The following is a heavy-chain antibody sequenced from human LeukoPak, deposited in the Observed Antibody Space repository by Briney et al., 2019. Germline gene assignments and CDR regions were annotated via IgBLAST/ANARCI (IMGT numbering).Heavy chain of an antibody. V-gene: IGHV3-23*01. CDR1: GFTFSSYG. D-gene: IGHD1-14*01. Sequence: GGTLRLSCAASGFTFSSYGMSWVRQAPGKGLEWVSASGSGGSTYYADSVKGRFTISRDNSKNTLYLQMNSLRAEDTAVYYCAKDLLPGSISPAFDIWGQGTMVTVSS. J-gene: IGHJ3*02. CDR3: AKDLLPGSISPAFDI. CDR2: SGSGGST.